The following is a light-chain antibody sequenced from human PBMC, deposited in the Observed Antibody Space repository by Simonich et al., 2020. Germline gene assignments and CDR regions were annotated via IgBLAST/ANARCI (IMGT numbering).Light chain of an antibody. V-gene: IGKV4-1*01. CDR1: QSVLYSSNNKNY. J-gene: IGKJ1*01. CDR2: WAA. CDR3: QQYYSTPPT. Sequence: DIVMTQSPDSLAVSLGERATINCKSSQSVLYSSNNKNYLAWYQQKPGQPPKLLIYWAATRESWVPDRCRGSGSGTDFTLTISSLQAEDVAVYYCQQYYSTPPTFGQGTKVEIK.